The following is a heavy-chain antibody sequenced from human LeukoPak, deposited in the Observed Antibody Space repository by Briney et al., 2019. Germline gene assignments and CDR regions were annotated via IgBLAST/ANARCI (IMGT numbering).Heavy chain of an antibody. J-gene: IGHJ1*01. CDR3: ASHHSSSPPLVQH. V-gene: IGHV4-34*01. D-gene: IGHD6-6*01. CDR2: INHSGST. Sequence: PSETLSLTCAVYGGSFSGYYWSWIRQPPGKGLEWIGEINHSGSTNYNPSLKSRVTISVDTSKNQFSLKLSSVTAADTAVYYCASHHSSSPPLVQHWGQGTLVTVSS. CDR1: GGSFSGYY.